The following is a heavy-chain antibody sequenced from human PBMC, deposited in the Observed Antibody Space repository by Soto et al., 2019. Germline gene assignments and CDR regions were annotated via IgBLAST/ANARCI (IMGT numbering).Heavy chain of an antibody. V-gene: IGHV4-59*01. Sequence: SETLSLTCTVSGGSISSYYWSWIRQPPGKGLEWIGYIYYSGSTNYNPSLKSRVTISVDTSKNQFSLKLSSVTAADTAVYYCAREGHGIAAAGDYFDYWGQGTLVTVSS. CDR3: AREGHGIAAAGDYFDY. CDR1: GGSISSYY. J-gene: IGHJ4*02. D-gene: IGHD6-13*01. CDR2: IYYSGST.